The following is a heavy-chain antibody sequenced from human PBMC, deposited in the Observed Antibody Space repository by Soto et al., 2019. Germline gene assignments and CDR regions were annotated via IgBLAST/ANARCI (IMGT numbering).Heavy chain of an antibody. CDR3: ARPAATVIFYSGMDV. CDR2: ISFDGSNE. J-gene: IGHJ6*02. V-gene: IGHV3-30-3*01. CDR1: GFTFSDYA. D-gene: IGHD4-17*01. Sequence: GSLRLSCAASGFTFSDYAMHWVRQAPGKGLEWVAIISFDGSNEHYADSVQGRFTISRDNSENTLYLQMNSLRADDTAVYYCARPAATVIFYSGMDVWGQGTTVTVSS.